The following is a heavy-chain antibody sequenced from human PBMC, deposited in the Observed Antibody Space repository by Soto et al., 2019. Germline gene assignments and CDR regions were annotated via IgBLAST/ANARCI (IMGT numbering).Heavy chain of an antibody. CDR1: GGSISSYY. CDR3: AKDFEVAVAGYWYFDL. D-gene: IGHD6-19*01. Sequence: ETLSLTCTVSGGSISSYYWSWVRQAPGKGLEWVSAISGSGGSTYYADSVKGRFTISRDNSKNTLYLQMNSLRAEDTAVYYCAKDFEVAVAGYWYFDLWGRGTLVTVSS. V-gene: IGHV3-23*01. CDR2: ISGSGGST. J-gene: IGHJ2*01.